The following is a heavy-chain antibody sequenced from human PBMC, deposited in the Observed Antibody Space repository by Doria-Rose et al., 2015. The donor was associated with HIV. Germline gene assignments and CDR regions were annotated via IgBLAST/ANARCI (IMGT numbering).Heavy chain of an antibody. Sequence: QITLKESGPVLVKPTETLTLTCTVSGVSLSSPGMGVSWIRQPPGKALEWLANMFSDDERSYKTSPKSRLTISRCTSKSQVVLTMTDMDPVDTATYYCARIKSSRWYHKYYFDFWGQGTLVIVSA. CDR2: MFSDDER. V-gene: IGHV2-26*01. CDR3: ARIKSSRWYHKYYFDF. CDR1: GVSLSSPGMG. D-gene: IGHD6-13*01. J-gene: IGHJ4*02.